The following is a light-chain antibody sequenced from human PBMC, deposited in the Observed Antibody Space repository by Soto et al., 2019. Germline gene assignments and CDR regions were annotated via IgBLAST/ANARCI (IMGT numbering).Light chain of an antibody. CDR2: VNSDGSH. V-gene: IGLV4-69*01. J-gene: IGLJ3*02. Sequence: QLVLTQSPSASASLGASVKLTCTLSSGHNSYAIAWYQQQPEKGPRYLMKVNSDGSHSKGDGIPDRFSGSSSGAERYLTISSLQSEDEADYYCQTWSTDIRVFGGGTKLTVL. CDR3: QTWSTDIRV. CDR1: SGHNSYA.